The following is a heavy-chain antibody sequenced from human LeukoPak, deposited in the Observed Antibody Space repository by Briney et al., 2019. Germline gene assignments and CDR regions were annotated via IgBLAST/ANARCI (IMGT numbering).Heavy chain of an antibody. V-gene: IGHV1-18*01. J-gene: IGHJ4*02. CDR1: TXXXXG. CDR3: ARVITGAYRADY. Sequence: TXXXXGIXXVRQAPGQGLEWMGWISAYNGNTNYAQKLQGRVTMTTDTSTSTAYMELRSLRSDDTAVYYCARVITGAYRADYWGQGTLVTVSS. D-gene: IGHD1-20*01. CDR2: ISAYNGNT.